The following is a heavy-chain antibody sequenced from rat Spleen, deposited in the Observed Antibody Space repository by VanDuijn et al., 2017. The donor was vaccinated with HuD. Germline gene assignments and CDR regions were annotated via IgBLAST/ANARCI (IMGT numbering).Heavy chain of an antibody. Sequence: QVQLKESGPGLVQPSQTLSLTCTVSGFSLTVSSVSWVRQPPGKGLEWMGSIWGGGSTDYHSALKSRLSISRDTSKSQVFVKMNSLQTEDTAIYVCTRSLGYSSYVMDAWGQGASVTVSS. CDR1: GFSLTVSS. J-gene: IGHJ4*01. CDR3: TRSLGYSSYVMDA. CDR2: IWGGGST. D-gene: IGHD1-2*01. V-gene: IGHV2-1*01.